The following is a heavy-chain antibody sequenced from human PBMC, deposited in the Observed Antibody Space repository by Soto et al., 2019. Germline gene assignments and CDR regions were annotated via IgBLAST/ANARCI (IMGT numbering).Heavy chain of an antibody. V-gene: IGHV3-23*01. D-gene: IGHD3-10*01. CDR2: ISGSGGST. J-gene: IGHJ5*02. Sequence: EVQLLESGGGLVQPGGSLRLSCAASGFTFSSYAMSWVRQAPGQGLEWVSAISGSGGSTYYADSVKGRFTMSTDNSKNTLDLQMNSRRAEDTAVYYCAKESVWSGGYGSGSYYSPWGQGTLGTVSS. CDR1: GFTFSSYA. CDR3: AKESVWSGGYGSGSYYSP.